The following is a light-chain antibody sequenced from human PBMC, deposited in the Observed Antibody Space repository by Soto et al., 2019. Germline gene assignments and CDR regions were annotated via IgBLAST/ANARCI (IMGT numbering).Light chain of an antibody. J-gene: IGLJ2*01. Sequence: QGVVTQEPSLTVSPGGTVTLTCGSSTGAVTSGHYPYWFQQKPGQAPRTLIYDTSNKHSWTPARFSGSLLGGKAALTLSGAQPEDEAEYCCLLSYSGARPVVFGGGTKVTVL. CDR3: LLSYSGARPVV. V-gene: IGLV7-46*01. CDR1: TGAVTSGHY. CDR2: DTS.